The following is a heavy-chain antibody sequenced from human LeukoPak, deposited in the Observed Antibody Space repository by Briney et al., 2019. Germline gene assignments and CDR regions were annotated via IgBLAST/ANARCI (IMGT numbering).Heavy chain of an antibody. D-gene: IGHD7-27*01. V-gene: IGHV3-7*01. Sequence: GGSLRLSCAASGFTFNSFFLNWVRLTPGRELEWLACISQDGSETFYMDPVRGRFTISRDNTKNSLYLQMDSLRAEDTAVYFCVRDLGHSRHYFEYWGQGALVTVSS. CDR1: GFTFNSFF. J-gene: IGHJ4*02. CDR3: VRDLGHSRHYFEY. CDR2: ISQDGSET.